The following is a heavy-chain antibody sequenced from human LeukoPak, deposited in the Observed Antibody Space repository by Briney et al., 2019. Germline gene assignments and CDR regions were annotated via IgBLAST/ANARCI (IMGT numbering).Heavy chain of an antibody. CDR2: IYYTGST. V-gene: IGHV4-59*08. CDR3: ASLTTVTQGYFDS. Sequence: SETLSLTCTVSGASISSYYRSWIRQPPGKGLEWIGYIYYTGSTNYNPSLKSRVTISVDASKNQFSLKLSSVTATDTAVYYCASLTTVTQGYFDSWGQGTLVTVSS. J-gene: IGHJ4*02. CDR1: GASISSYY. D-gene: IGHD4-17*01.